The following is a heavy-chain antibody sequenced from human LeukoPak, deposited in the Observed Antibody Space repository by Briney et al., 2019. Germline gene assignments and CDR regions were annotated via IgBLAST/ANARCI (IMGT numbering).Heavy chain of an antibody. J-gene: IGHJ3*01. CDR1: GGSISVNTYY. D-gene: IGHD2-21*02. Sequence: SETLSLTCTVSGGSISVNTYYCAWIRQPPGRGLEWIGSVYYSGRTDYNPSLKSRVTISVDTSKNQLSLSLNSVTAADTAVYYCARHGPVVTATDAFDLWGQGTMVTVSS. CDR3: ARHGPVVTATDAFDL. CDR2: VYYSGRT. V-gene: IGHV4-39*01.